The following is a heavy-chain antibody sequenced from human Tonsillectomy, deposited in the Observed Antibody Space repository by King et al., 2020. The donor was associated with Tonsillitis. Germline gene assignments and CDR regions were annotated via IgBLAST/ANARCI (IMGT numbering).Heavy chain of an antibody. CDR2: IDWDDDK. D-gene: IGHD3-10*01. CDR1: GFSLSTSGMC. Sequence: FTLKESGPALVKPTQTLTLTCTFSGFSLSTSGMCVSWIRQPPGKALEWLALIDWDDDKYYSTSLKTRLTISKDTSKNQVVLTMTNMDPVDTATYYCARSLLLWFGELFPFSDYGMDVWGQGTTVTVSS. J-gene: IGHJ6*02. CDR3: ARSLLLWFGELFPFSDYGMDV. V-gene: IGHV2-70*01.